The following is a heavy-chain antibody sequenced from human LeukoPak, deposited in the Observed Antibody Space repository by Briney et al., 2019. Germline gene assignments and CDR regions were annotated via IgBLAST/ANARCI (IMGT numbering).Heavy chain of an antibody. J-gene: IGHJ4*02. CDR3: AKGPLPRIDY. V-gene: IGHV3-30*02. Sequence: PGGSLRLSCAASGVTFSSYAMHWVRQAPGKGLEWVAFIHYDGSNNYYADSVKGRFTISRDNSKNTLYLQMNSLRAEDTAVYYCAKGPLPRIDYWGQGTLVTVSS. CDR1: GVTFSSYA. CDR2: IHYDGSNN.